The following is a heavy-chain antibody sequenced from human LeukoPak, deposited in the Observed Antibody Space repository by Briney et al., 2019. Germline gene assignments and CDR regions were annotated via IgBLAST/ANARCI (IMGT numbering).Heavy chain of an antibody. CDR2: INPNSGGT. V-gene: IGHV1-2*02. Sequence: GASVKVSCKASGYTFTGYYMHWVRQAPGQGLEWMGWINPNSGGTNYAQKFQGRVTMTRDTSISTAYMELSRLRSDDTAVYYCARDTLPAIFGVHYAFDIWGQGTMVTVSS. CDR3: ARDTLPAIFGVHYAFDI. CDR1: GYTFTGYY. D-gene: IGHD3-3*01. J-gene: IGHJ3*02.